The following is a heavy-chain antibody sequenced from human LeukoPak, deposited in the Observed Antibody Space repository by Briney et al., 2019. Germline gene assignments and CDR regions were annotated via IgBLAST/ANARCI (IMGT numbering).Heavy chain of an antibody. V-gene: IGHV1-18*01. CDR1: GYTFTSYG. D-gene: IGHD2-15*01. J-gene: IGHJ4*02. CDR3: ARDPEDIVVVVAATPYFDY. Sequence: ASVKVSCXASGYTFTSYGISWVRQAHGQGLEWMGWISAYNGNTNYAQKLQGRVTMTTDTSTSTAYMELRSLRSDDTAVYYCARDPEDIVVVVAATPYFDYWGQGTLVAVSS. CDR2: ISAYNGNT.